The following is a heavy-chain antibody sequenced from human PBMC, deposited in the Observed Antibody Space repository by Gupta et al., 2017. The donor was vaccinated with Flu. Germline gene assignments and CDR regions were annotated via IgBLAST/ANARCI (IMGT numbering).Heavy chain of an antibody. J-gene: IGHJ4*02. D-gene: IGHD6-13*01. CDR2: VHDSGTV. V-gene: IGHV4-59*01. CDR3: ARAIAEDGSASELDS. Sequence: RQPPGQGLEWIGYVHDSGTVNYNPSLSSRLSISLDTSKSQFSLKLMSVTTADTAVYYCARAIAEDGSASELDSWGQGTLVTVSS.